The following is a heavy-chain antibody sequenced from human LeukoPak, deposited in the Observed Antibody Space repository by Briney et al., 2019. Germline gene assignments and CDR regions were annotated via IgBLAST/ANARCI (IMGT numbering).Heavy chain of an antibody. Sequence: GESLKISCKGSGYSFTSYWIGWVRQMPGKGLEWMGIIYPGDSDTRYSPSFQGQVTISADKSISTAYLQWSSLEASDTAMYYCARFRSDYDFWSGYRVATYGMDVWGQGTTVTVSS. J-gene: IGHJ6*02. CDR1: GYSFTSYW. D-gene: IGHD3-3*01. CDR2: IYPGDSDT. V-gene: IGHV5-51*01. CDR3: ARFRSDYDFWSGYRVATYGMDV.